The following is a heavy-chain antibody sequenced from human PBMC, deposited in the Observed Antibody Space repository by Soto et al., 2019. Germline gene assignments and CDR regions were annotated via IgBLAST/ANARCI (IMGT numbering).Heavy chain of an antibody. V-gene: IGHV1-58*01. CDR2: IVVGSGNT. D-gene: IGHD3-22*01. J-gene: IGHJ4*02. CDR1: GFTFTSSA. CDR3: AVTSGYYGPIDY. Sequence: SVKVSCKASGFTFTSSAVQWVRQARGQRLEWIGWIVVGSGNTNYAQKFQERVTITRDMSTSTAYMELSSLRSEDTAVYYCAVTSGYYGPIDYWGQGTLVTVSS.